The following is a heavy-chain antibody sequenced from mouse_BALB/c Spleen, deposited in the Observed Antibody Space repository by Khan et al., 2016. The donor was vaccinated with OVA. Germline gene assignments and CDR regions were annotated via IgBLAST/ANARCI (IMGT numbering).Heavy chain of an antibody. Sequence: QVQLKESGPGLVAPSQSLSITCTISGFSLTNYGVHWVRQPPGKGLEWLVVIWSDGSTTYDSALKSRLTISQDNSKRQVFLEMDSLQTDDTAMYYCARQPYYHYYIMDYWGQGTSVTVSS. CDR3: ARQPYYHYYIMDY. CDR1: GFSLTNYG. J-gene: IGHJ4*01. CDR2: IWSDGST. V-gene: IGHV2-6-1*01. D-gene: IGHD2-10*01.